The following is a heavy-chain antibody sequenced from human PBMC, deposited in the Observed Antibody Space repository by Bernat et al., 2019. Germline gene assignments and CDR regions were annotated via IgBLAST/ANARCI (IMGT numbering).Heavy chain of an antibody. J-gene: IGHJ4*02. V-gene: IGHV3-66*01. D-gene: IGHD6-6*01. CDR1: GFTFSSNY. CDR2: IYSGGST. Sequence: EVQLVESGGGLVQPGGSLRLSCAASGFTFSSNYMSWVRQAPGKGLEWVSVIYSGGSTYYADSVKGRFTISRDNSKNTLYLQMNSLRAEDTAVYYCARDGGYSSSSVGFDYWGQGTLVTVSS. CDR3: ARDGGYSSSSVGFDY.